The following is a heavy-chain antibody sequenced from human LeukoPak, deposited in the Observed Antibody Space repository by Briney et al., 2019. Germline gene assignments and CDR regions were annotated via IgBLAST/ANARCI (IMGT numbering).Heavy chain of an antibody. CDR2: VNSDGSWT. CDR1: GFTFNSYW. D-gene: IGHD2-2*01. CDR3: VSFYETN. J-gene: IGHJ4*02. Sequence: PGGSLRLSCAASGFTFNSYWMHWIRQAPGKGLVWVSHVNSDGSWTSHADSVKGRFTISKDNAKNTVYLQMNNLRTEDTAVYYCVSFYETNWGRGTLVTVSS. V-gene: IGHV3-74*01.